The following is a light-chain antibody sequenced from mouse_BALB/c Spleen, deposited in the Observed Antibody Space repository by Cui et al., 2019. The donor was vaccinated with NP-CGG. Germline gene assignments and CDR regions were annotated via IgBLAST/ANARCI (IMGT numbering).Light chain of an antibody. Sequence: AVVTQESALTTSPGETVTLTCRSNTGAVTTSNYANWVQEKSDHLFTGLIGGTKNRAPGVPARFSGSLIGDKAALTITGAQTEDEAIYFCALWYSNHWVFGGGTKLTVL. CDR2: GTK. J-gene: IGLJ1*01. CDR3: ALWYSNHWV. CDR1: TGAVTTSNY. V-gene: IGLV1*01.